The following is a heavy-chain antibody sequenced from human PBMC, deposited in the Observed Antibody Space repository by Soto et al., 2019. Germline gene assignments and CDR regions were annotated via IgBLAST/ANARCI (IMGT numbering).Heavy chain of an antibody. CDR3: ALHYGAGSNYYHYGMDV. CDR2: IIPTVGTA. J-gene: IGHJ6*02. Sequence: QVQLVQSGAEVKKPGSSVKVSCKASGGTFSGYAISWVRQAPGQGLEWMGGIIPTVGTANNAQKFQGRVTITADESTSTAYMELSSLRSEDTAVYYCALHYGAGSNYYHYGMDVWGQGTTVTVSS. D-gene: IGHD3-10*01. CDR1: GGTFSGYA. V-gene: IGHV1-69*12.